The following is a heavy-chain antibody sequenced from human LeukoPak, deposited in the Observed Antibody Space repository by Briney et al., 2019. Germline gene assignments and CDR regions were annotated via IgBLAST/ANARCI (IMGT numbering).Heavy chain of an antibody. J-gene: IGHJ5*02. CDR3: ARAEWLGWFDP. CDR2: IYYSGST. D-gene: IGHD6-19*01. V-gene: IGHV4-31*03. Sequence: SETLSLTCTVSGGCISSGGYYWSWIRQHPGKGLEWIGYIYYSGSTYYNPSLKSRVTISVDTSKNQFSLKLSSVTAADTAVYYCARAEWLGWFDPWGQGTLVTVSS. CDR1: GGCISSGGYY.